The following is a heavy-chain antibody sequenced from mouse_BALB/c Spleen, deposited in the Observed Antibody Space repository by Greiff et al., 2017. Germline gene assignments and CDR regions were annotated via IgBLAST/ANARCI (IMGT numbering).Heavy chain of an antibody. CDR2: IDPSDSYT. D-gene: IGHD4-1*01. CDR1: GYTFTSYW. J-gene: IGHJ4*01. CDR3: AKLGYYAMDY. Sequence: QVQLQQPGAELVKPGASVKMSCKASGYTFTSYWMHWVKQRPGQGLEWIGVIDPSDSYTSYNQKFKGKATLTVDTSSSTAYMQLSSLTSEDSAVYYCAKLGYYAMDYWGQGTSVTVSS. V-gene: IGHV1-59*01.